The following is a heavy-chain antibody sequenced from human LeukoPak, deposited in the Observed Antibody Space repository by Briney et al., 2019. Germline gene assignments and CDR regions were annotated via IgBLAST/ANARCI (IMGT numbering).Heavy chain of an antibody. J-gene: IGHJ6*02. CDR2: ISGGGVTT. D-gene: IGHD3-16*01. CDR1: GFTSIAYA. Sequence: GSLRLSCVGSGFTSIAYALTWARQAPGKGLEWISGISGGGVTTYYADSVKGRFTISRDNSKNTLYLQMNSLRADDTAIYYCARNQQLGGHSYYYYGMDVWGQGTTVTVSS. V-gene: IGHV3-23*01. CDR3: ARNQQLGGHSYYYYGMDV.